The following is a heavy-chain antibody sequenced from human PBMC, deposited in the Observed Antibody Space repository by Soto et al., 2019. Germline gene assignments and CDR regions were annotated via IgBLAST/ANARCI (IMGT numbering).Heavy chain of an antibody. D-gene: IGHD2-21*02. CDR1: GFSFDEYG. CDR2: LSWNSGTI. J-gene: IGHJ6*02. V-gene: IGHV3-9*01. CDR3: AKSKGGTANGMDV. Sequence: EVQLVESGGGLVQPGRSLRLSCAASGFSFDEYGMHWVRQAPGKGLEWVSGLSWNSGTIGYADSVKGRFSIPRDNAKKSLYLQMNSLRAEDRALYYCAKSKGGTANGMDVWGQGTTVIVSS.